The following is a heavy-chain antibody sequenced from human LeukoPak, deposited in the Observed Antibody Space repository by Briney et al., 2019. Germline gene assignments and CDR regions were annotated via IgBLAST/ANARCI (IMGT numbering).Heavy chain of an antibody. D-gene: IGHD2-15*01. V-gene: IGHV1-2*02. CDR3: AKDMELVGTSLAGDSLEI. CDR1: GYTFTSYG. CDR2: INPNNGVT. J-gene: IGHJ3*02. Sequence: ASVKVSCKASGYTFTSYGISWVRQAPGQGLEWMGWINPNNGVTGVVQKLQGTVTLTRDTSISTAYMELSSLKFDDTAVHYCAKDMELVGTSLAGDSLEIWGQGTVVTVSS.